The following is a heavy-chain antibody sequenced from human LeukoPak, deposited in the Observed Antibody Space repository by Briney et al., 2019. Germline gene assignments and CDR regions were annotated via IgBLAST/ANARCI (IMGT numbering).Heavy chain of an antibody. CDR3: AKGEDPVGLVVPAAIVSKVNPKLELLFY. V-gene: IGHV3-30*02. CDR1: GFTFSSYG. D-gene: IGHD2-2*01. Sequence: GGSLRLSCAASGFTFSSYGMHWVRQAPGRGLEWVAFIRYDGSNKYYADSVKGRFTISRDNSKNTLYLQMNSLRAEDTAVYYCAKGEDPVGLVVPAAIVSKVNPKLELLFYWGQGTLVTVSS. CDR2: IRYDGSNK. J-gene: IGHJ4*02.